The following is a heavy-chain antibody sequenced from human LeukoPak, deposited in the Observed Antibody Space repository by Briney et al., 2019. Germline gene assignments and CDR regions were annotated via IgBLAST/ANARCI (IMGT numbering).Heavy chain of an antibody. CDR3: ASKRIYGDGYFQH. CDR1: GGSISSYY. Sequence: PSETLSLTCTVSGGSISSYYGSWIRQPPGKGLEWTGYIYYSGSTNYNPSLKSRVTISVDTSKNQFSLKLSSVTAADTAVYYCASKRIYGDGYFQHWGQGTLVTVSS. CDR2: IYYSGST. D-gene: IGHD4-17*01. V-gene: IGHV4-59*01. J-gene: IGHJ1*01.